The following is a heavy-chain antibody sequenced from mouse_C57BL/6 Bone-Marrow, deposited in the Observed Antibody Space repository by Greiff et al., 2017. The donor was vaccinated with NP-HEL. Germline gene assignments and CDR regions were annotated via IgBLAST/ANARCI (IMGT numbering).Heavy chain of an antibody. CDR2: INPNNGGT. V-gene: IGHV1-26*01. Sequence: EVQLQQSGPELVKPGASVKISCKASGYTFTDYYVNWVKQSHGKSLEWIGDINPNNGGTSYNQKFKGKATLTVDQSSSTAYMPLRSLTSEDSAVYYCARATYYDYDGAMDYWGQGTSVTVSS. CDR1: GYTFTDYY. J-gene: IGHJ4*01. D-gene: IGHD2-4*01. CDR3: ARATYYDYDGAMDY.